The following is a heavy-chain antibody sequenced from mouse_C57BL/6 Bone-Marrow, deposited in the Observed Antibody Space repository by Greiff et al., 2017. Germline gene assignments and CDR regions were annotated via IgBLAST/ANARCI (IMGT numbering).Heavy chain of an antibody. D-gene: IGHD1-1*01. CDR3: ARGLRKRFYFYY. V-gene: IGHV8-12*01. CDR1: GFSLSTSGMG. J-gene: IGHJ2*01. CDR2: IYWDDDK. Sequence: QVTLKESGPGILQSSQTLSLTCSFSGFSLSTSGMGVSWIRQPSGMGLEWLAHIYWDDDKRYNPSLKSRLTRSKDTSRNQVFLKITRVYTSYTATSYCARGLRKRFYFYYWGQGTTLTVSS.